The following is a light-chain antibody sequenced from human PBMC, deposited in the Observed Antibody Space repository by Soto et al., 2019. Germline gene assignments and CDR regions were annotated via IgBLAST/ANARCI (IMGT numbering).Light chain of an antibody. CDR3: HQRSNLPLT. J-gene: IGKJ4*01. CDR1: QSVSSY. Sequence: EIVLTQSPATRSLSPGERATLSCRASQSVSSYLAWYQQKPGQAPRLLIYDASNRATGVPARFSGSGSGTDFTVTISSVEPEGFAVYYCHQRSNLPLTFGGGTKVEIK. CDR2: DAS. V-gene: IGKV3-11*01.